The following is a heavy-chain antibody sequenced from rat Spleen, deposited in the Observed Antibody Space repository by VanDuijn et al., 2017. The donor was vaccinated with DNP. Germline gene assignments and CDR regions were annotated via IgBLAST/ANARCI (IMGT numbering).Heavy chain of an antibody. Sequence: EVQLVESGGGLVQPGRSLTLSCAASGFTFSNYDMAWVRQAPTKGLEWVASISPSSGSIFYRDSVKGRFTVSRDNAKSSLYLQMDSLRSEDTATYYCARHLMYSKEYGYWGQGVKVTVSS. J-gene: IGHJ2*01. CDR1: GFTFSNYD. V-gene: IGHV5-25*01. D-gene: IGHD1-6*01. CDR3: ARHLMYSKEYGY. CDR2: ISPSSGSI.